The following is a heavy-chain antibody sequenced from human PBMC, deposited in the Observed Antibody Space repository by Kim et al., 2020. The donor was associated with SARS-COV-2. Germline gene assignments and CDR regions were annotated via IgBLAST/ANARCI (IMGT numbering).Heavy chain of an antibody. CDR1: GGSISSYY. CDR3: ATLSSGSTFDY. Sequence: SETLSLTCTVSGGSISSYYWSWIRQPPGKGLEWIGYIYYSGSTNYNPSLKSRVTISVDTSKNQFSLKLSSVTAADTAVYYCATLSSGSTFDYWGQGTLVT. D-gene: IGHD6-19*01. CDR2: IYYSGST. V-gene: IGHV4-59*08. J-gene: IGHJ4*02.